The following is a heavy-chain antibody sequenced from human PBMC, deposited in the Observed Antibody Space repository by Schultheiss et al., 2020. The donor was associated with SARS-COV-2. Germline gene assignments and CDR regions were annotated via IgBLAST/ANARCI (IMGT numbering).Heavy chain of an antibody. J-gene: IGHJ4*02. V-gene: IGHV1-18*04. D-gene: IGHD2-2*01. CDR1: GYTFTGYY. CDR2: ISAYNGNT. CDR3: ARGHCSSTSCRSPAQNDY. Sequence: ASVKVSCKASGYTFTGYYMHWVRQAPGQGLEWMGWISAYNGNTNYAQKLQGRVTMTTDTSTSTAYMELRSLRSDDTAVYYCARGHCSSTSCRSPAQNDYWGQGTLVTVSS.